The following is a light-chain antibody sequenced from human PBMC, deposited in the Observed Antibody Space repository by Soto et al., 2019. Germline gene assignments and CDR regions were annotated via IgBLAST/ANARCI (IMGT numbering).Light chain of an antibody. CDR1: QSIRSL. Sequence: DIQMTQSPSSLSASVGDRVTMTCRASQSIRSLLNWYQQKPGKAPKLLIYAASSLESGVPSRLSGSGSGTDFTLTISSLQPEDVATYYCQQSYVLPWTFGQGTKVDIK. J-gene: IGKJ1*01. CDR3: QQSYVLPWT. CDR2: AAS. V-gene: IGKV1-39*01.